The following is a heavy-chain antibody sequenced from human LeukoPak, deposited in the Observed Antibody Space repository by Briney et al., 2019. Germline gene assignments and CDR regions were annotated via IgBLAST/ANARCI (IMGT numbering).Heavy chain of an antibody. Sequence: GDSLRLSCTASDFTFSTYWVHWVRQAPGKGLIWVARIPPEASRTTYADSVKGRFTISRDNAKNSLYLQMNSLRAEDTAVYYCARCWSRPYYYGMDVWGQGTTVTVSS. J-gene: IGHJ6*02. D-gene: IGHD3-3*01. CDR2: IPPEASRT. CDR3: ARCWSRPYYYGMDV. V-gene: IGHV3-74*01. CDR1: DFTFSTYW.